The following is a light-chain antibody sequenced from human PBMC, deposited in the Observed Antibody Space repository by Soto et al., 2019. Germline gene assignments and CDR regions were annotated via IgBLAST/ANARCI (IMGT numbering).Light chain of an antibody. Sequence: QSVLTQPPSASGTPGQRVFISCSGSSSNIGGTNYAYWYQQLPGAAPKLLRHSNNLRPSGVPERISGSKSGTSASLAISGLRSEDEAVYYCASWDDRLGAVIFGGGTKVTVL. CDR3: ASWDDRLGAVI. J-gene: IGLJ2*01. CDR2: SNN. CDR1: SSNIGGTNY. V-gene: IGLV1-47*02.